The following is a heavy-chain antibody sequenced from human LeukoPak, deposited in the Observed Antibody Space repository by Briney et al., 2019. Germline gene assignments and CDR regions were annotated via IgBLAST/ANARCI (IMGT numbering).Heavy chain of an antibody. J-gene: IGHJ6*02. CDR3: ASGLEKIGMDV. D-gene: IGHD3-3*01. CDR2: ISSSSSYI. V-gene: IGHV3-21*01. CDR1: GFTFSSYS. Sequence: GGSLRLSCAASGFTFSSYSMNWVRQAPGKGLEWVSSISSSSSYIYYADSVKGRFTISRDNAKNSLYLQMNSLRAEDTAVYYCASGLEKIGMDVWGQGTTVTVSS.